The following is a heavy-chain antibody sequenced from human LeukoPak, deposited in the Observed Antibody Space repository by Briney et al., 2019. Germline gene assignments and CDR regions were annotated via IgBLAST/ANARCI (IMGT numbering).Heavy chain of an antibody. CDR3: AKVGAYGSGYDSSGYYLSHDAFDI. V-gene: IGHV3-74*03. D-gene: IGHD3-22*01. CDR1: GFTFSSYW. J-gene: IGHJ3*02. Sequence: GGSLRLSCAASGFTFSSYWMHWVRQAPGKGLVWVSGTNTDGSSTMYADSVKGRFTISRDNSKNTLYLQMNSLRAEDTAVYYCAKVGAYGSGYDSSGYYLSHDAFDIWGQGTMVTVSS. CDR2: TNTDGSST.